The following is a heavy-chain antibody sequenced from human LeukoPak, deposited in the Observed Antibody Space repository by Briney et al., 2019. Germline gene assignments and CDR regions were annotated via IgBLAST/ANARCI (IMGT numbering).Heavy chain of an antibody. CDR2: IKQDGSEK. J-gene: IGHJ4*02. D-gene: IGHD4-17*01. CDR1: GFTFSSYW. Sequence: GGSLRLSRAASGFTFSSYWMSWVRQAPGKGLEWVANIKQDGSEKYYVDSVKGRFTISRDNAKNSLYLQMNSLRAEDTAVYYCARDIGGYGDYFFDYWGQGTLVTVSS. CDR3: ARDIGGYGDYFFDY. V-gene: IGHV3-7*01.